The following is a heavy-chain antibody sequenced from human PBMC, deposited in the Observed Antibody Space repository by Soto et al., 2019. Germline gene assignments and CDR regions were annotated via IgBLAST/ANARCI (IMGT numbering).Heavy chain of an antibody. V-gene: IGHV3-9*01. Sequence: EVPLVESGGGLVQPGRSLRLSCAASGFTFDDYAMHWVRQVPGKGLEWVSGITWDSNIAGYADSVKGRFTISRDNANNPLYLQMNALRAEDTALYYCAKDVLIAVDVSRHSAYFDSWGQGTLVTVSS. CDR2: ITWDSNIA. CDR3: AKDVLIAVDVSRHSAYFDS. CDR1: GFTFDDYA. D-gene: IGHD6-19*01. J-gene: IGHJ4*02.